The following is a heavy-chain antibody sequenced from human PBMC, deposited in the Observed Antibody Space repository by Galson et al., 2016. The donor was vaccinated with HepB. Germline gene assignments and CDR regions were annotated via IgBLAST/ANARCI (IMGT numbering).Heavy chain of an antibody. CDR2: IYPGDSDT. D-gene: IGHD1-26*01. CDR3: AIPKMGAIGGMDV. Sequence: QSGAEVKEPGESLRISCETSGYKFASLWIAWVRQRAGEGLEWMGVIYPGDSDTKYSPPFQGQVTISADKSISTAYLQWSSLKASDTAMYYCAIPKMGAIGGMDVWGQGTTVTVSS. CDR1: GYKFASLW. J-gene: IGHJ6*02. V-gene: IGHV5-51*01.